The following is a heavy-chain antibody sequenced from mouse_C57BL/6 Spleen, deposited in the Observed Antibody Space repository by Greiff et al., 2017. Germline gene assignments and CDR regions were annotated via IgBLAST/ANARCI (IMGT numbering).Heavy chain of an antibody. D-gene: IGHD2-2*01. CDR2: IYPGSGST. V-gene: IGHV1-55*01. CDR3: ASLYGYDNAMDY. Sequence: QVKLQQPGAELVKPGASVKMSCKASGYTFTSYWITWVKQRHGQGLEWIGDIYPGSGSTNYNEKFKGKATLTVDTSSITAYMQLSSLTSEDSAVYYCASLYGYDNAMDYWGQGTSVTVSS. CDR1: GYTFTSYW. J-gene: IGHJ4*01.